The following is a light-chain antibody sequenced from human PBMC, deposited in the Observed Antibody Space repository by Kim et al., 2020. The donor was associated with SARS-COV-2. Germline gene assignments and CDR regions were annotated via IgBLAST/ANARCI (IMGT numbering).Light chain of an antibody. V-gene: IGLV3-21*04. CDR1: NIGSRS. Sequence: VDPGKTARITCGGNNIGSRSVHWYQQKPGQAPVLVIYYDTDRPSGIPERFSGSNSGNTATLTISRVEAGDEADYYCQVWDSSSAVVFGGGTKLTVL. CDR3: QVWDSSSAVV. J-gene: IGLJ2*01. CDR2: YDT.